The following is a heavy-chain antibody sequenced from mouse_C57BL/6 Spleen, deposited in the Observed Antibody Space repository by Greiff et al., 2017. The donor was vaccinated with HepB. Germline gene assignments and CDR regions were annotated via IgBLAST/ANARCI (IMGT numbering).Heavy chain of an antibody. V-gene: IGHV1-18*01. J-gene: IGHJ3*01. CDR2: INPNNGGT. CDR1: GYTFTDYN. Sequence: VQLQQSGPELVKPGASVKIPCKASGYTFTDYNMDWVKQSHGKSLEWIGDINPNNGGTIYNQKFKGKATLTVDKSSSTAYMELRSLTSEDTAVYYCAIYYGYEGLFAYWGQGTLVTVSA. CDR3: AIYYGYEGLFAY. D-gene: IGHD2-2*01.